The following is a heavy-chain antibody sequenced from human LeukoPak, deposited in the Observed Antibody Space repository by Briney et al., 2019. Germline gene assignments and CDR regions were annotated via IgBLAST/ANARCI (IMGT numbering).Heavy chain of an antibody. CDR1: GFTFSAYW. Sequence: GKSLRLSCAASGFTFSAYWMSWVRQAPGKGLEWVANIKQDGSEKFYVDSVKGRFTISRDNAKNSLYLQMNSSRGEDTAVYYCARVIFGVVIIPYFDSWGQGILVTVSS. CDR2: IKQDGSEK. D-gene: IGHD3-3*01. V-gene: IGHV3-7*01. CDR3: ARVIFGVVIIPYFDS. J-gene: IGHJ4*02.